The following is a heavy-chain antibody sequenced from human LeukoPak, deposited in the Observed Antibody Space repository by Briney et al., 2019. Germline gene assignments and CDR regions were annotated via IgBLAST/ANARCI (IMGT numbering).Heavy chain of an antibody. V-gene: IGHV3-21*01. CDR1: GFTFSSYS. CDR2: ISSSSSYI. J-gene: IGHJ4*02. CDR3: ARARGLRYFTDY. Sequence: GGSLRLSCAASGFTFSSYSMNWVRQAPGKGLEWVSYISSSSSYIYYADSVKGRFTISRDNAKNSLYLQMNSLRAEDTAVYYCARARGLRYFTDYWGPGTLVTVSS. D-gene: IGHD3-9*01.